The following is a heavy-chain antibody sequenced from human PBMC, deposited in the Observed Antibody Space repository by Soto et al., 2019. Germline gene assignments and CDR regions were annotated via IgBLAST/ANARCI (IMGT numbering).Heavy chain of an antibody. CDR3: ASRLILATTTGDALDL. V-gene: IGHV4-59*01. J-gene: IGHJ3*01. CDR2: IYYSGST. Sequence: QVQLQESGPGLVKPSETLSLTCTVSNGSIINYYWSWIRQPPGKGLEWIGFIYYSGSTNYNPYLKGRVTMSVDMSRNQLSLKLNSVTAADTAVYYCASRLILATTTGDALDLWGQGTMVTVSS. D-gene: IGHD1-26*01. CDR1: NGSIINYY.